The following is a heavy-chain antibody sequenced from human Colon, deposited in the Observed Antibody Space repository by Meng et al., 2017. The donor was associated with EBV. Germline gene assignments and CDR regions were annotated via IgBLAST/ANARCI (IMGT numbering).Heavy chain of an antibody. CDR3: ARRDYGNYPLKSP. D-gene: IGHD4-17*01. V-gene: IGHV4-4*03. J-gene: IGHJ5*02. CDR2: IHHTGYS. Sequence: GPALVMSPGSLAVTGVCAGDSIPSIPWCSWVRKPPGKGLELIRQIHHTGYSTFNPSLQSRVTMSVDKSKNQFFLTVRSVTASDTAVYYCARRDYGNYPLKSPWGQGVLVTVSS. CDR1: GDSIPSIPW.